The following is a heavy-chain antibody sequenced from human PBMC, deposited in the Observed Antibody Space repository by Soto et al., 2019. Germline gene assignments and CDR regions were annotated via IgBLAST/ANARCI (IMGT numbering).Heavy chain of an antibody. CDR1: VGSFSSDY. Sequence: PSETLSLTCTVSVGSFSSDYWNWIRQPPGKGLEWIGYISYSGNTNYNPSLKGRVTISLDTSKNHFSLKLSSVTAADSAVYYCARAWGELSLDSWGQGTLVTVSS. D-gene: IGHD3-16*02. V-gene: IGHV4-59*01. CDR2: ISYSGNT. J-gene: IGHJ4*02. CDR3: ARAWGELSLDS.